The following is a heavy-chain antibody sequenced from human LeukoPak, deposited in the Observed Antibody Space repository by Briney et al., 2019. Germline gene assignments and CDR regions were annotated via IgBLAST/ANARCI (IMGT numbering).Heavy chain of an antibody. J-gene: IGHJ4*02. CDR2: IIPIFGTA. V-gene: IGHV1-69*13. Sequence: GASVKVSCKASGGTFISYAISWVRQAPGQGLEWMGGIIPIFGTANYAQKFQGRVTITADESTSIAYMELSSLRSEDTAVHYCAREHDFWSNFDYWGQGTLATVSS. D-gene: IGHD3-3*01. CDR3: AREHDFWSNFDY. CDR1: GGTFISYA.